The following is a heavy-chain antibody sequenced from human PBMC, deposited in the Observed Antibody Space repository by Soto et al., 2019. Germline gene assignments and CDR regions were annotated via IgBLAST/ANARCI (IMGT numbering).Heavy chain of an antibody. Sequence: SDTLSHTCTVSGGSITSGGYNWTWIRQPPGKGLEWIGFIYHTGTTYYNPSLKSRVTISVDRSKNQFSLKLNSVTAADTAVYYCARGVNYYDSSGSSWFDPWGQG. D-gene: IGHD3-22*01. CDR1: GGSITSGGYN. CDR2: IYHTGTT. V-gene: IGHV4-30-2*01. J-gene: IGHJ5*02. CDR3: ARGVNYYDSSGSSWFDP.